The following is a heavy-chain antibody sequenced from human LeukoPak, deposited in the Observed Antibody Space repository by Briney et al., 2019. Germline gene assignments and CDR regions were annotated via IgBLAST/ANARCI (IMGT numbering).Heavy chain of an antibody. CDR1: GFTVSSNY. J-gene: IGHJ4*02. CDR2: FYSGGNT. D-gene: IGHD4-11*01. Sequence: GGSLRLSCAASGFTVSSNYMSWVRQAPGKGLECVSVFYSGGNTHYADSVKGRFTISSDNSKKTLYLQMNSLRAEDTAVYYCAWEPLHSGFGYWGQGTLVTVSS. CDR3: AWEPLHSGFGY. V-gene: IGHV3-66*01.